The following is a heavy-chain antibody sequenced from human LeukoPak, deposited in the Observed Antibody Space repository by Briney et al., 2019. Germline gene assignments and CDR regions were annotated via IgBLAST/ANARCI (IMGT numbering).Heavy chain of an antibody. CDR2: ITHEGGDA. CDR3: ARVLTYFDL. CDR1: GFTFSPHW. Sequence: GGSLRLSCAGSGFTFSPHWMHWVRQGPGKGLVWVARITHEGGDANYADSVKGRFTISRDNANKVLYLEMNSLTADDTGVYYCARVLTYFDLWGQGTLVTVSS. J-gene: IGHJ5*01. V-gene: IGHV3-74*01.